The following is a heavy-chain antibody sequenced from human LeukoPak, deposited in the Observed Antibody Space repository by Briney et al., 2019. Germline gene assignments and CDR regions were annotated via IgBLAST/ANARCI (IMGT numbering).Heavy chain of an antibody. Sequence: GGSLRLSCAASGFTFSTFSMSWVRQAPGKGLEWVSSISGSGGSTYYADSVKGRFIISRDNSKSTLYLQINSLRAEDTAIYCCAKGASSSSVDYWGQGTLVTVSS. CDR2: ISGSGGST. D-gene: IGHD6-6*01. J-gene: IGHJ4*02. CDR3: AKGASSSSVDY. CDR1: GFTFSTFS. V-gene: IGHV3-23*01.